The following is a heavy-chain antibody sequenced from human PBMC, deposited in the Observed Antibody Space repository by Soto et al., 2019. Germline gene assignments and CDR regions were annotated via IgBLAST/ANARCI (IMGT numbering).Heavy chain of an antibody. Sequence: GASVKVSWKAAGGAFSSYAISWGRQAPGQGLEWMGGIIPIFGTANYAQKFQGRVTITADEPTSTAYMELGSMRSEDTAVYYCARAPSNYDILTGTYYYYYGMDVWGQGTTVTVSS. D-gene: IGHD3-9*01. V-gene: IGHV1-69*13. CDR1: GGAFSSYA. CDR2: IIPIFGTA. CDR3: ARAPSNYDILTGTYYYYYGMDV. J-gene: IGHJ6*02.